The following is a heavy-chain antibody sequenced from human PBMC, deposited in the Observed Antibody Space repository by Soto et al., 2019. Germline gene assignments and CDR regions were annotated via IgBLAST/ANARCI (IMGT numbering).Heavy chain of an antibody. CDR2: INSDGSST. CDR1: GFTLSSYW. J-gene: IGHJ4*02. D-gene: IGHD2-2*01. Sequence: GGAPRHPCAGSGFTLSSYWMHLGRQAPGKGLVWVSRINSDGSSTSYADSVKGRFTISRDNAKNTLYLQMNSLRAEDTAVYYCARFSTSCLWALDYWGQGALVTVSS. V-gene: IGHV3-74*01. CDR3: ARFSTSCLWALDY.